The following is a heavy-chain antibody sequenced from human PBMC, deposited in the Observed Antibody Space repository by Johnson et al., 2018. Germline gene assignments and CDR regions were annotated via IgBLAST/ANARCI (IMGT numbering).Heavy chain of an antibody. V-gene: IGHV3-7*01. CDR3: AREEADSSSSYYFFYGLDV. CDR1: GFTFSSYW. CDR2: IKQDGSEK. J-gene: IGHJ6*02. Sequence: VQLVQSGGGLVQXGGSXRLXCAASGFTFSSYWMSWVRQAPGKGLEWVANIKQDGSEKYYVDSVKGRFTSPRDNAKNSLYLQMNSLRVEDTAVYYCAREEADSSSSYYFFYGLDVWGQGTTVTVSS. D-gene: IGHD2-15*01.